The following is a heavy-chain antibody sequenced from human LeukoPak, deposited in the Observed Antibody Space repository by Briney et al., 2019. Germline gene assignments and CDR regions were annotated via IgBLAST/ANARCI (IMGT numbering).Heavy chain of an antibody. CDR1: GYTFSSYD. V-gene: IGHV1-18*01. D-gene: IGHD3-22*01. J-gene: IGHJ4*02. Sequence: ASLKVSCKASGYTFSSYDINWVRQATRQGLEWMGWMNPNSGNTNYAQKLQGRVTMTTDTSTSTAYMELRSLRSDDTAVYYCATWSLYDSSGYYWYYFDYWGQGTLVTVSS. CDR3: ATWSLYDSSGYYWYYFDY. CDR2: MNPNSGNT.